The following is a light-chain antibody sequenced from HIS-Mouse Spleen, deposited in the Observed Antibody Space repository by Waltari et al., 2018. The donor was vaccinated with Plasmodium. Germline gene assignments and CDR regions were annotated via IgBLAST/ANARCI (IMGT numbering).Light chain of an antibody. CDR2: AAS. V-gene: IGKV1-39*01. Sequence: DIQMTQSPSSLSASVGDRVTITSRASQSISSYLNWYQQKPGKAPKLLIYAASSLQSRVPSRFSGSGSGTDFTLTISSLQPEDFATYYCQQSYSTPGTFGGGTKVEIK. J-gene: IGKJ4*01. CDR3: QQSYSTPGT. CDR1: QSISSY.